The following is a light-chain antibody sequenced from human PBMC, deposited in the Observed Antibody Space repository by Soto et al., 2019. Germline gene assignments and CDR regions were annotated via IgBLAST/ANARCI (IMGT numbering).Light chain of an antibody. Sequence: QSVLTQPPSVSGAPGQRVTISCTGSSSNIGAGYDVHWYQQLPGTAPKLLIYGNSNRPSGVPDRFSGSKSGTSASLALTGLQAEDEADYYCQSYDSSLSGPLFGGGTKLTVL. CDR3: QSYDSSLSGPL. J-gene: IGLJ2*01. CDR1: SSNIGAGYD. CDR2: GNS. V-gene: IGLV1-40*01.